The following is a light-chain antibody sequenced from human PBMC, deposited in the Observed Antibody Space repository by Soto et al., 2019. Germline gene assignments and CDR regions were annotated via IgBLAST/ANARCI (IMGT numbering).Light chain of an antibody. CDR1: TSDVGGYNY. Sequence: QSALTQPASVSGSPGQSITISCTGTTSDVGGYNYVSWYQRHPGKAPKLMIHDVSNRPSGVSNRFSGSRSGNTASLTISGLQAEDEADYYCSSYTRTTTVVFGGGTKLTVL. J-gene: IGLJ2*01. CDR3: SSYTRTTTVV. CDR2: DVS. V-gene: IGLV2-14*01.